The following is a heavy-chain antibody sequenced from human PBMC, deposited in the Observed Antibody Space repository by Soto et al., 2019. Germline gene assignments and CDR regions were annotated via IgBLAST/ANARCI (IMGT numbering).Heavy chain of an antibody. Sequence: PGGSLRLSCAASGFTFDDYAMHWVRQAPGKGLEWVSGISWNSGSIGYADSVKGRFTISRDNAKNSLYLQMNSLRAEDTALYYCAKGDCSGGSCYHGPFDYWGQGTLVTVSS. J-gene: IGHJ4*02. CDR1: GFTFDDYA. D-gene: IGHD2-15*01. CDR3: AKGDCSGGSCYHGPFDY. CDR2: ISWNSGSI. V-gene: IGHV3-9*01.